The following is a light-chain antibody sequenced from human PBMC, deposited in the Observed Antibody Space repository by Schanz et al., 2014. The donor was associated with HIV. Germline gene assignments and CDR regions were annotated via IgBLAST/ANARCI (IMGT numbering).Light chain of an antibody. V-gene: IGKV3-20*01. CDR3: QQYDSSSRVA. CDR1: QSVSSSY. CDR2: GAS. J-gene: IGKJ2*01. Sequence: EIVLTQSPGTLSLSPGERATLSCRASQSVSSSYFAWYQQKPGQAPRLLIYGASSRATGIPDRFSGSGSGTDFTLTISSLQPEDFAVYYCQQYDSSSRVAFGQGTKLEIK.